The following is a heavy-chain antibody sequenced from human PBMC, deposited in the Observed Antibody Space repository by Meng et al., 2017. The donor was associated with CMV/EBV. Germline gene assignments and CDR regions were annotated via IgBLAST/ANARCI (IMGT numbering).Heavy chain of an antibody. CDR2: ISSSSSYT. D-gene: IGHD3-16*02. J-gene: IGHJ4*02. V-gene: IGHV3-11*06. CDR1: GVTFSDYY. Sequence: SGVTFSDYYMRWIRQAPGKGLEWVSYISSSSSYTNYADSVKGRFTISRDNAKNSLYLQMNSLRAEDTAAYYCARGGSFRNRYYFDYWGQGTLVTVSS. CDR3: ARGGSFRNRYYFDY.